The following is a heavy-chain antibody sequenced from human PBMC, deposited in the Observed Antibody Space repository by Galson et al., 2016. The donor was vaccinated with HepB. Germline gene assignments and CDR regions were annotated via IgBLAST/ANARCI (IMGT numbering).Heavy chain of an antibody. CDR2: INAGNGDT. D-gene: IGHD4-11*01. J-gene: IGHJ6*02. Sequence: SVKVSCKAAGYNFPSHAMHWVRQAPGQGLEWMGWINAGNGDTKYSQKFQGRVTFTRDTSASTLYMELSSLRSEDTDVFYCTRDGFGNYGGRNYYHGMDVWGQGTTVTVSS. CDR3: TRDGFGNYGGRNYYHGMDV. V-gene: IGHV1-3*01. CDR1: GYNFPSHA.